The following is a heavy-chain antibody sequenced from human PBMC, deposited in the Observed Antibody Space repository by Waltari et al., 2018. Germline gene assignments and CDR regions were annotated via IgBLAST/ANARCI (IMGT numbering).Heavy chain of an antibody. CDR1: GFTFSSYS. D-gene: IGHD3-3*01. CDR3: AREKGYYDFWSGYTDSNYYYYYMDV. CDR2: ISSSSSYI. V-gene: IGHV3-21*01. Sequence: EVQLVESGGGLVKPGGSLRLSCAASGFTFSSYSMNWVRQAPGKGLEWVSSISSSSSYIYYADSVKCRFTISRDNAKNSLYLQMNSLRAEDTAVYYCAREKGYYDFWSGYTDSNYYYYYMDVWGKGTTVTVSS. J-gene: IGHJ6*03.